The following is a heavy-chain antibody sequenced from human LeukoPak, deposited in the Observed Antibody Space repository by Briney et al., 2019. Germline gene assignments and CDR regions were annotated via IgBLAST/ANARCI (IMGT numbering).Heavy chain of an antibody. D-gene: IGHD4-17*01. CDR3: ARVRSYDYGDPALKY. V-gene: IGHV3-11*01. CDR2: ISSSGSTI. CDR1: GFTFSDYY. J-gene: IGHJ4*02. Sequence: PGGSLRLSCAASGFTFSDYYMSWIRQAPGKGLGWVSYISSSGSTIYYADPVKGRFTISRDNAKNSLYLQMNSLRAEDTAVYYCARVRSYDYGDPALKYWGQGTLVTVSS.